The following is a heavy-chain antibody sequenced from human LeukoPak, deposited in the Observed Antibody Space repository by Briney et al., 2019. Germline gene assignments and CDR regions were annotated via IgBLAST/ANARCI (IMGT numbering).Heavy chain of an antibody. D-gene: IGHD3-10*01. J-gene: IGHJ3*02. V-gene: IGHV3-9*01. CDR2: ISWNSERI. CDR3: ATVGVTMAYALDI. Sequence: SLRLSCAASGFSFDDYAVHWARQAPGKGLEWVSGISWNSERIDYADSVKGRFTISRDNAKNSLYVEMSSLRAEDTAVYYCATVGVTMAYALDIWGQGTMVTVSP. CDR1: GFSFDDYA.